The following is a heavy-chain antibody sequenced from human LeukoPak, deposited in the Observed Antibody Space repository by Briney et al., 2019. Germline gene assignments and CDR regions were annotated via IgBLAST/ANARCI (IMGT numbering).Heavy chain of an antibody. D-gene: IGHD6-13*01. CDR3: ASSRGYSSSLWYYYMDG. Sequence: PSETLSLTCAVYGGSFSGYYWSWIRQPPGKGLEWIGEVNHSGTTNYNPSLKSRVTISIDTSKNQFSLKLSSVTAADTAVYYCASSRGYSSSLWYYYMDGWGKGTTVTVSS. CDR2: VNHSGTT. V-gene: IGHV4-34*01. CDR1: GGSFSGYY. J-gene: IGHJ6*03.